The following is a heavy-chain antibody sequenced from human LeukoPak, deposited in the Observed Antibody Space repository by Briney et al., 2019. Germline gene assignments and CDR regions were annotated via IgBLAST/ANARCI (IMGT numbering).Heavy chain of an antibody. CDR3: TRRRSADSSAWRFDY. Sequence: HSGGSLRLSCAASGFTFSNYWMHWVRQAPGKGPVWVSRIKSDGSSTRFADSVQGRFTISRDDSKSIAYLQMDSLKTEDTAVYYCTRRRSADSSAWRFDYWGQGTLVTVSS. J-gene: IGHJ4*02. D-gene: IGHD6-19*01. V-gene: IGHV3-74*01. CDR1: GFTFSNYW. CDR2: IKSDGSST.